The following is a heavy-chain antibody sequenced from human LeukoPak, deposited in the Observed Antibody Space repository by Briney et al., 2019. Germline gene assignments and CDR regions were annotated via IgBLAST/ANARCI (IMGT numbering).Heavy chain of an antibody. CDR3: ARGTYYGSGNYVIDY. V-gene: IGHV3-21*01. CDR1: GFAFNTYT. Sequence: GGSLRLSCAASGFAFNTYTVHWVRQAPGKGLEWVSSINPSSSYIYYGDSMRGRFTISRDNAKNSLYLQMITLRAEDTAMYYCARGTYYGSGNYVIDYWGQGTLVTVSS. CDR2: INPSSSYI. D-gene: IGHD3-10*01. J-gene: IGHJ4*02.